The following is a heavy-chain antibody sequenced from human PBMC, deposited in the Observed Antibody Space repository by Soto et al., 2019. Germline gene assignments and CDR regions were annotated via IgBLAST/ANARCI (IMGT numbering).Heavy chain of an antibody. Sequence: EVQLVESGGGLVQPGRSLRLSCAASGFTFDDYAMYWVRQVAGKGLEWVSSISWNSGRLGYADSVKGRFTISRDNAKNSLFLQMNSLRAEDTALYYCAKDGGFAVPRGYMSVWGKGTTVTVSS. D-gene: IGHD6-19*01. CDR1: GFTFDDYA. V-gene: IGHV3-9*01. CDR3: AKDGGFAVPRGYMSV. J-gene: IGHJ6*03. CDR2: ISWNSGRL.